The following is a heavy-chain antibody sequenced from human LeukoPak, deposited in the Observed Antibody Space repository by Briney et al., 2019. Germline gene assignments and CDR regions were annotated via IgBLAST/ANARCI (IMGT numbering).Heavy chain of an antibody. D-gene: IGHD2-21*01. V-gene: IGHV3-30*18. J-gene: IGHJ5*02. Sequence: QSGGSLRLSCAASRFTFSTYAMNWVRQAPGKGLEWVAVISYDGSNKYYADSVEGRFTISRDNSKNTLYLQMNSLRAEDTAVYYCAKDRGIKQFLPQTWGQGTLVTVSS. CDR1: RFTFSTYA. CDR2: ISYDGSNK. CDR3: AKDRGIKQFLPQT.